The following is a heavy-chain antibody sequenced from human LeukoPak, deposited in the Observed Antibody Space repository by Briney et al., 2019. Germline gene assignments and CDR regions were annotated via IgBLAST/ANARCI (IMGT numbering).Heavy chain of an antibody. V-gene: IGHV4-39*01. J-gene: IGHJ4*02. CDR2: IYYSGRT. CDR3: ARHSISDIVVVPASYFDY. CDR1: GGSISSSSYY. Sequence: SETLSLTCTVSGGSISSSSYYWGWIRQPQGKGLEWIGSIYYSGRTYYNPSLKSRITISVDTSKNQFSLKLSSVTAADTAVYYCARHSISDIVVVPASYFDYWGQGTLVTVSS. D-gene: IGHD2-2*01.